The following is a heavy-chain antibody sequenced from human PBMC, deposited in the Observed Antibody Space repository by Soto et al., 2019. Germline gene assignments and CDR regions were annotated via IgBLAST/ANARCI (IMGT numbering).Heavy chain of an antibody. CDR2: IYYSGST. J-gene: IGHJ4*02. CDR1: GGSISSSSYY. Sequence: SETLSLTCTVSGGSISSSSYYWGWIRQPPGKGLEWIGSIYYSGSTYYNPSLKSRVTISVDTSKNQFSLKLSSVTAADTAVYYCARPDIAVAGTDFYFDYWGQGTLVTVSS. D-gene: IGHD6-19*01. V-gene: IGHV4-39*01. CDR3: ARPDIAVAGTDFYFDY.